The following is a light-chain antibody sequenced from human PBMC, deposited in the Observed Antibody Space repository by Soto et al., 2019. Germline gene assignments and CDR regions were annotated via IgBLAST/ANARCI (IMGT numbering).Light chain of an antibody. J-gene: IGKJ1*01. V-gene: IGKV1-27*01. CDR2: AAS. CDR1: QAISNY. Sequence: GDILTLTCRASQAISNYLSCYQRKLGKVPKLLIYAASTLQSGVPSRFSGSGSGTDFTLTISSLQPEDVATYYCQKYNSAPRTFGQGTKVDIK. CDR3: QKYNSAPRT.